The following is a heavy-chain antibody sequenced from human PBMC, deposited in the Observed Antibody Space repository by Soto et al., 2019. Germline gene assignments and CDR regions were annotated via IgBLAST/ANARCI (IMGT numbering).Heavy chain of an antibody. Sequence: QVQLQESGPGLVKPSVTLSVTCAVSGGSISDSLWWNWVRQPPGKGLEWIGEIYQSGSTHYSPSLKSRVTLSIDKSNDLLSLRLTSVTAADTAVYSCARPVHDDTGQYFSGLDIWGPGTTVTFSS. CDR3: ARPVHDDTGQYFSGLDI. D-gene: IGHD2-8*02. CDR2: IYQSGST. J-gene: IGHJ6*02. CDR1: GGSISDSLW. V-gene: IGHV4-4*02.